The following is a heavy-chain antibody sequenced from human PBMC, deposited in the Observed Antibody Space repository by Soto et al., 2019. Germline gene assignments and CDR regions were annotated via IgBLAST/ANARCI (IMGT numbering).Heavy chain of an antibody. CDR3: ARDWGSKELSGGMDV. D-gene: IGHD3-16*01. CDR1: GFTFSSYG. V-gene: IGHV3-33*01. CDR2: IWYDGSNK. Sequence: QVQLVESGGGVVQPGRSLRLSCAASGFTFSSYGMHWVRQAPGKGLEWVAVIWYDGSNKYYADSVKGRFTISRDNSKNTLYLQMNSLRAEDTAVYYCARDWGSKELSGGMDVWGQGTTVTVSS. J-gene: IGHJ6*02.